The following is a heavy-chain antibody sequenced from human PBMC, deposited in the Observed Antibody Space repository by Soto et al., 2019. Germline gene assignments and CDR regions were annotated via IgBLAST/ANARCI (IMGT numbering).Heavy chain of an antibody. CDR3: AKDSLGGMGTVMMPGTD. Sequence: VQLVESGGCVVQPGRYLRLSCAVSGLTFSTYGMHWFRQAPGKGLEWVAVISYDVRKTHYADSVRGRFTISRDNSKSTLSLQMNDLRADDTALYYCAKDSLGGMGTVMMPGTDWGQGGLVTV. D-gene: IGHD4-17*01. CDR1: GLTFSTYG. V-gene: IGHV3-30*18. J-gene: IGHJ4*02. CDR2: ISYDVRKT.